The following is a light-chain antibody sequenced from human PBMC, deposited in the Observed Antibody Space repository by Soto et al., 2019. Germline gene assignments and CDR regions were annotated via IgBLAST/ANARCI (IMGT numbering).Light chain of an antibody. CDR2: EVS. CDR3: NSYTSSITYV. Sequence: QSVLTQPASVSVSPGQSITISCTGTSSDVGGYNYVSWYQQHPGKAPKLMIYEVSNRPSGVSNRFSGSKSGNTASLTISGLQAEDEADYYCNSYTSSITYVFGTGTKVTVL. J-gene: IGLJ1*01. V-gene: IGLV2-14*01. CDR1: SSDVGGYNY.